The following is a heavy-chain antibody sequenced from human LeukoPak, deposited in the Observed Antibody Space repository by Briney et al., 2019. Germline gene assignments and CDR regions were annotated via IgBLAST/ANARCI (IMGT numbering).Heavy chain of an antibody. D-gene: IGHD1-26*01. Sequence: PGGSLRLSCAASGFTFSNYWMTWVRQVPGKGLEWVANIKQDGSEKYYVDSVRGRFTVARDNAKNSLYLQVNSLRGEDTAVYYCARWVGGHYDYWGQGTLVTVSS. CDR3: ARWVGGHYDY. J-gene: IGHJ4*02. CDR2: IKQDGSEK. CDR1: GFTFSNYW. V-gene: IGHV3-7*01.